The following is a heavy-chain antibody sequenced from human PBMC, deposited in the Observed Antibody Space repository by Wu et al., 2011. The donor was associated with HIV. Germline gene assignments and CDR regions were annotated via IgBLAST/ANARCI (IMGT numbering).Heavy chain of an antibody. Sequence: QVQLVQSGAEVKKLGSSVKVSCKASGVTFSDSSLNWVRQAPGQGLEWMGGIIPIFGTANYAQKFQGRVTFSADKSTSTDYMELSSLRSEDTAMYYCARGKCSSTNCYNDAFDIWGQGTMVTVSS. CDR1: GVTFSDSS. CDR2: IIPIFGTA. J-gene: IGHJ3*02. CDR3: ARGKCSSTNCYNDAFDI. V-gene: IGHV1-69*13. D-gene: IGHD2-2*02.